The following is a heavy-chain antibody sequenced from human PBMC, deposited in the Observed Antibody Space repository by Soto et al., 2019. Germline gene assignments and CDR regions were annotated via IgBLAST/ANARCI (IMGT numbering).Heavy chain of an antibody. V-gene: IGHV4-34*01. CDR3: ATMRVSHFKRHYFLPCWLD. CDR1: GGSFSGYY. Sequence: PETLSLTCAVNGGSFSGYYRTLIRHPLGKGLEWIGEIKHRGSANYYPSLKSRLTSSLDTSMTHFSLILTSVTAADTAVYYCATMRVSHFKRHYFLPCWLD. J-gene: IGHJ4*01. D-gene: IGHD3-9*01. CDR2: IKHRGSA.